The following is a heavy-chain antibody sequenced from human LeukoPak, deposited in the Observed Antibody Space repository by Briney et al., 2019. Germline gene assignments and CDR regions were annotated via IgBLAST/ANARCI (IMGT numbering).Heavy chain of an antibody. D-gene: IGHD4/OR15-4a*01. CDR1: GFTFSNAW. CDR2: IKSKTDGGTT. V-gene: IGHV3-15*01. Sequence: GGSLRLSCAASGFTFSNAWMSWVRQAPGKGLEWVGRIKSKTDGGTTDYAAPVKGRFTISRDDSKTTLYLQMNSPKTEDTAVYYRTTSPLYGGFDYWGQGTLVTVSS. CDR3: TTSPLYGGFDY. J-gene: IGHJ4*02.